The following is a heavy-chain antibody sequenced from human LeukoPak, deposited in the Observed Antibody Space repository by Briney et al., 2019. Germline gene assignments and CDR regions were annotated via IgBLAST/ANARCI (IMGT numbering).Heavy chain of an antibody. J-gene: IGHJ6*03. V-gene: IGHV4-34*01. Sequence: SETLSLTCAVYGGSFSGYYWSWIRQPPGKGLEWIGEINHSGSTNYNPSLKSRVTISVDTSKNQFSLKLSSVTAADTAVYYCARGLDIVVVRGSYYMDVWGKGTTVTVSS. CDR3: ARGLDIVVVRGSYYMDV. D-gene: IGHD2-2*01. CDR1: GGSFSGYY. CDR2: INHSGST.